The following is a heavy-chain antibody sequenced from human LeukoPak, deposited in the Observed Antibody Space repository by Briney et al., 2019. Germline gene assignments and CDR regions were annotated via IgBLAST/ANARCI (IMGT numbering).Heavy chain of an antibody. Sequence: PSETLSLTCTVSGGSISSSSYYWGWIRQPPGKGLEWIGSIYYSGSTYYNPSLKSRVTISVDTSKNQFSLKLSSVTAADTAVYYCARGSRLFLKTGVGTVTTAPYYYYMDVWGKGTTVTISS. CDR2: IYYSGST. CDR3: ARGSRLFLKTGVGTVTTAPYYYYMDV. V-gene: IGHV4-39*01. CDR1: GGSISSSSYY. D-gene: IGHD4-17*01. J-gene: IGHJ6*03.